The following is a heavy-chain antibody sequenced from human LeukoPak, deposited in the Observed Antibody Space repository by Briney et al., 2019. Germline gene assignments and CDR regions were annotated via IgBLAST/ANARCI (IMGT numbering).Heavy chain of an antibody. D-gene: IGHD6-13*01. J-gene: IGHJ4*02. CDR2: IKEDGSEL. V-gene: IGHV3-7*01. CDR1: GFTFSNYW. CDR3: ASGRQLGY. Sequence: GGSLRLSCAASGFTFSNYWMSWVRQAPGKGLEWVANIKEDGSELYYVASVKGRFTISRDNARNSLYLQMNRLRAEDTAVYYCASGRQLGYWGQGTLVTVSS.